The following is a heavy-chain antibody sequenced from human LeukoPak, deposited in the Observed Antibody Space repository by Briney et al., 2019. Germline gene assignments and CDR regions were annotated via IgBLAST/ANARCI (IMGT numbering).Heavy chain of an antibody. V-gene: IGHV4-59*01. Sequence: SETLSLTCSVSGASICSYYWNWIRQPPGKGLEWIGNIYIRGSTNYNPSLESRVTISLDTSKDQFSLKLTSVTAADTAFYYCAKDWELGSWGQGTLVTVSS. J-gene: IGHJ5*02. CDR2: IYIRGST. D-gene: IGHD1-26*01. CDR3: AKDWELGS. CDR1: GASICSYY.